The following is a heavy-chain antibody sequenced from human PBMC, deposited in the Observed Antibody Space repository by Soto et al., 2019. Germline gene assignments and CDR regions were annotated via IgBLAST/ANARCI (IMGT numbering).Heavy chain of an antibody. CDR1: GFTFSSYA. Sequence: GGSLRLSCAASGFTFSSYAMHWVRQAPGKGLEWVAVISYDGSNKYYADSVKGRFTISRDNSKNTLYLQMNSLRAEDTAVYYCARDLAGDYGDYGSRRWGYGMDVWGQGTTVTVSS. J-gene: IGHJ6*02. CDR3: ARDLAGDYGDYGSRRWGYGMDV. CDR2: ISYDGSNK. V-gene: IGHV3-30-3*01. D-gene: IGHD4-17*01.